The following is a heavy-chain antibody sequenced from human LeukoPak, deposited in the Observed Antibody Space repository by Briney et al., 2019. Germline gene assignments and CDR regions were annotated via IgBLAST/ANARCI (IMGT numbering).Heavy chain of an antibody. CDR1: GFTFSSYA. CDR3: AKDGLLWFGELLQVYFDY. D-gene: IGHD3-10*01. CDR2: ISGSGGST. Sequence: GGSLRLSCAASGFTFSSYAMSWVRRAPGKGLEWVSAISGSGGSTYYADSVKGRFTISRDNSKNTLYLQMNSLRAEDTAVYHCAKDGLLWFGELLQVYFDYWGQGALVTVSS. J-gene: IGHJ4*02. V-gene: IGHV3-23*01.